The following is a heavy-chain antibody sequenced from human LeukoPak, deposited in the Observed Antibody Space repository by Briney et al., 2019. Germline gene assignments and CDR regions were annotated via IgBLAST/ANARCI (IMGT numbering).Heavy chain of an antibody. CDR3: ARGPVYAY. D-gene: IGHD3-16*01. CDR1: GFTFRSYW. Sequence: PGGSLRLSCAASGFTFRSYWMSWVRQAPGKGLEYVSAISSNGGSTYYANSVKGRFTISRDNSKNTSYLQMGSLRAEDTAVYYCARGPVYAYWGQGTLVTVSS. V-gene: IGHV3-64*01. CDR2: ISSNGGST. J-gene: IGHJ4*02.